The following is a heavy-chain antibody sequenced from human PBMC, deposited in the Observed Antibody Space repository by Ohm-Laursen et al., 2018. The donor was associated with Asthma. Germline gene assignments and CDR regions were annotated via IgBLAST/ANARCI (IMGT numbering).Heavy chain of an antibody. J-gene: IGHJ4*02. CDR3: AKGDLGWYDSRGYSN. D-gene: IGHD3-22*01. CDR1: GFTFSSYD. V-gene: IGHV3-13*01. CDR2: IGTAGDT. Sequence: SLRLSCAASGFTFSSYDMHWVRQATGKGLEWVSAIGTAGDTYYPGSVKGRFTISRENAKNSLYPQMNSLRAEDTAVYYCAKGDLGWYDSRGYSNWGQGTLVTVSS.